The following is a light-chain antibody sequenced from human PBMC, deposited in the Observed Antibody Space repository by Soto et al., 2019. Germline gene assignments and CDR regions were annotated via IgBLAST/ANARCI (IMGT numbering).Light chain of an antibody. CDR3: QQYKKWPPWT. V-gene: IGKV3-15*01. J-gene: IGKJ1*01. CDR2: SVS. Sequence: EIVLTQSPRTLSWSAGERATLSSGASQSVSSSYLAWYQQKPGQAPRLVIYSVSTRAAGIPARFSGSGCGTEFTLTINSLQAEDLAIYYGQQYKKWPPWTFGQGTKVDIK. CDR1: QSVSSSY.